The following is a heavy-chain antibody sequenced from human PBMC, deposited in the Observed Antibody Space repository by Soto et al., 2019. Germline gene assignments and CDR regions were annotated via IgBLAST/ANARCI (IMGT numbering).Heavy chain of an antibody. J-gene: IGHJ4*02. CDR2: INPNSGGT. V-gene: IGHV1-2*02. D-gene: IGHD6-19*01. CDR3: ARVLTWLDRCFDY. Sequence: ASVKVSCKASGYTFTGYYMHWVRQAPGQGLEWMGWINPNSGGTNYAQKFQGRVTMTRDTSISTAYMELSRLRSDDTAVYYCARVLTWLDRCFDYWGQGNMVNVSS. CDR1: GYTFTGYY.